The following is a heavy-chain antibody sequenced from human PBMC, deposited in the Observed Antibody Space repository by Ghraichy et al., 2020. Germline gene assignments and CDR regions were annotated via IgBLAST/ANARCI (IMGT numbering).Heavy chain of an antibody. CDR2: ISGGNYT. CDR3: ATALSYYSSSSDFSH. CDR1: GFIVSSNY. V-gene: IGHV3-53*01. Sequence: GGSLRLSCAASGFIVSSNYMTWVRQAPGKGLEWVSVISGGNYTYYPDSVKGRFTISRDNSKNTLYLQMNSLRAEDTAVYYCATALSYYSSSSDFSHWGQGTLVTVSS. D-gene: IGHD3-22*01. J-gene: IGHJ4*02.